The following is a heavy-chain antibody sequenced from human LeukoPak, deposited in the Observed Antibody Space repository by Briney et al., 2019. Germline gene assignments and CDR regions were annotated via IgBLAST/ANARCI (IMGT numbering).Heavy chain of an antibody. V-gene: IGHV4-34*01. J-gene: IGHJ4*02. D-gene: IGHD3-22*01. CDR3: ARGRTYHDSSGYYYKY. CDR2: INHSGST. CDR1: GGSFSGYY. Sequence: PSETLSLTCAVYGGSFSGYYWSWIRQPPGKGLEWIGEINHSGSTNYNPSLKSRVTISVDTSKNQFSLKLSSVTAADTAVYYCARGRTYHDSSGYYYKYWGQGTLVTVSS.